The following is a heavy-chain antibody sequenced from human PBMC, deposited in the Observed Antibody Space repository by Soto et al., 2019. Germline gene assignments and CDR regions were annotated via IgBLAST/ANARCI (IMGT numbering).Heavy chain of an antibody. CDR1: GFTFSNAW. Sequence: EVQLVDSGGGMVKPGGSLTLSCAASGFTFSNAWMSWVRQAPGKGLEWVGRIKSKTDGETTDYAAPVKGRFTISRDDSKNTMYLQMNSLQIEDTAVYYCTLHIVVVTSVHNYCNHWGQGTLVTVSS. V-gene: IGHV3-15*01. CDR3: TLHIVVVTSVHNYCNH. CDR2: IKSKTDGETT. D-gene: IGHD2-21*02. J-gene: IGHJ4*02.